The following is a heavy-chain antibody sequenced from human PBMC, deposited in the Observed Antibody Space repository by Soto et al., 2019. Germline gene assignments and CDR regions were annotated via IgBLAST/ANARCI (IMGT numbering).Heavy chain of an antibody. Sequence: SETLSLTCTVSGGSISINAYYWGWIRQPPGKGLEWIGSISYTGSTYYNPSLKSRVTISVDKSKNQFSLKLSSVTAADTAVYYCASARLVYDILTGYLRGACFDPWGQGTLVTVPS. CDR3: ASARLVYDILTGYLRGACFDP. V-gene: IGHV4-39*07. CDR2: ISYTGST. D-gene: IGHD3-9*01. CDR1: GGSISINAYY. J-gene: IGHJ5*02.